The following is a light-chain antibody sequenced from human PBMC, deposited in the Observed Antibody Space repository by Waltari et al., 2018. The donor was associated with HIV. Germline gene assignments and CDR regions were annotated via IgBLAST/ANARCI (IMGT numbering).Light chain of an antibody. CDR1: SSNIGAGYD. J-gene: IGLJ3*02. CDR3: QSDDSSLSAWV. Sequence: QSVLTQPPSVSGAPGQRVTISCTGSSSNIGAGYDVHWYQQFPGTAPKLLIYGNTERRAGVPDRFSGSKSGTSASLAITWLQAEDEADYYCQSDDSSLSAWVFGGGTKLTVL. CDR2: GNT. V-gene: IGLV1-40*01.